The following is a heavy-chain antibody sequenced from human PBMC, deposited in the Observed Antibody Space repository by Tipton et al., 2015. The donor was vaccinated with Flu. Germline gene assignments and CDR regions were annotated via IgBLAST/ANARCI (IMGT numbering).Heavy chain of an antibody. CDR3: ARGDGYNFDY. CDR2: IYRRGST. J-gene: IGHJ4*02. D-gene: IGHD5-24*01. CDR1: GGSIISSSFY. Sequence: TLSLTCTVSGGSIISSSFYWGWIRQPPGKGLEWIGNIYRRGSTFYNPSLKSRVTISVDTSKNQFSLKLSSVTAADTAVYYCARGDGYNFDYWGQGTLVTVSS. V-gene: IGHV4-39*02.